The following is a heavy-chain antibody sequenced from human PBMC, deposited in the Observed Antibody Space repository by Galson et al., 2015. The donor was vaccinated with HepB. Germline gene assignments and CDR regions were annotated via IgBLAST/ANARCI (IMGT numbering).Heavy chain of an antibody. CDR3: AKENYDILTGYADYFDY. J-gene: IGHJ4*02. D-gene: IGHD3-9*01. CDR2: ISGSGGST. V-gene: IGHV3-23*01. CDR1: GFTFSSYA. Sequence: SLRLSCAASGFTFSSYAMSWVRQAPGKGLEWVSAISGSGGSTYYADSVKGRFTISRDNSKNTLYLQMNSLRAEDTAVYYCAKENYDILTGYADYFDYWGQGTLVTVSS.